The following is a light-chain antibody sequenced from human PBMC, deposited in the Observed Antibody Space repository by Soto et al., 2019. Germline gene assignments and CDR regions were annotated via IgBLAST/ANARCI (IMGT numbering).Light chain of an antibody. Sequence: EIELTQSPASLSLSPGERATLSCRASQSVSRYLAWYQQKPGQAPRLLIYAASNRATGIPARFSGSGSGTDFTLTISSLEPEDFAVYFWNQRYHWGTFGQGTKVEIK. CDR1: QSVSRY. CDR2: AAS. CDR3: NQRYHWGT. J-gene: IGKJ1*01. V-gene: IGKV3-11*01.